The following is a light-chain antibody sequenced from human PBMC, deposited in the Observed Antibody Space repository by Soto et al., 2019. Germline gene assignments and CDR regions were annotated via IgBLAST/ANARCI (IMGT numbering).Light chain of an antibody. CDR3: SSYTVSSTLV. V-gene: IGLV2-14*01. J-gene: IGLJ1*01. Sequence: QSVLTQPASVSGSPGQSITISCTGTSNDIGAFNYVSWYQQHPGKAPTLMISEVSNRHSGVSNRFSGSKSGNTAYLTISGLQAEDEADYYCSSYTVSSTLVFGTGTKVTVL. CDR1: SNDIGAFNY. CDR2: EVS.